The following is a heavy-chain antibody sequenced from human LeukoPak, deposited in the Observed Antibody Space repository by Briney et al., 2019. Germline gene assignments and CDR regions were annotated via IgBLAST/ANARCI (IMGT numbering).Heavy chain of an antibody. V-gene: IGHV4-34*01. J-gene: IGHJ4*02. D-gene: IGHD2-15*01. Sequence: SETLSPTCAVYGGSFSGYYWSWIRQPPGKGLEWIGEINHSGSTNYNPSLKSRVTISVDTSKNQFSLKLSSVTAADTAVYYCARPSSRKYCSGGSCNYFDYWGQGTLVTVSS. CDR1: GGSFSGYY. CDR3: ARPSSRKYCSGGSCNYFDY. CDR2: INHSGST.